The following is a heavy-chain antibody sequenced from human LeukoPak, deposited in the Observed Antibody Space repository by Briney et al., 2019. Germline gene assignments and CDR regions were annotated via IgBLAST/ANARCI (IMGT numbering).Heavy chain of an antibody. D-gene: IGHD1-1*01. CDR1: GYTFTSYD. CDR3: ARAPKVGVQLERRPEYYFDY. V-gene: IGHV1-8*01. CDR2: MNPNSGNT. Sequence: ASVKVSCKASGYTFTSYDINWVRQATGQGLEWMGWMNPNSGNTGYAQKFQGRVTMTRNTSISTAYMDLSSLRSEDTAVYYCARAPKVGVQLERRPEYYFDYWGQGTLVTVSS. J-gene: IGHJ4*02.